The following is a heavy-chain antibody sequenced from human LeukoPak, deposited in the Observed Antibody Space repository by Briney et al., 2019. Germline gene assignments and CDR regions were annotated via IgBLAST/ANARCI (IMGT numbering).Heavy chain of an antibody. CDR1: GFTFSSYA. CDR2: ISYDGSNK. V-gene: IGHV3-30*04. Sequence: GGSLRLSCAASGFTFSSYAMHWVRQAPGKGLEWVAVISYDGSNKYYADSVKGRFTISRDNSKNTLYLQMNSLRAEDTAVYYCARVATPYYYYYYMDVWGKGTTVTVSS. J-gene: IGHJ6*03. CDR3: ARVATPYYYYYYMDV. D-gene: IGHD5-12*01.